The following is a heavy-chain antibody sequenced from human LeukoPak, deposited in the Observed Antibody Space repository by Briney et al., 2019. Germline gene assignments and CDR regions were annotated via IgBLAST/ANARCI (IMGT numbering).Heavy chain of an antibody. CDR1: GFTFSSYG. CDR2: ITSGSSYI. D-gene: IGHD1-26*01. J-gene: IGHJ6*03. V-gene: IGHV3-21*01. Sequence: PGGSLRLSCAASGFTFSSYGMSWVRQAPGKGLEWVSSITSGSSYIYYADSVKGRFTISRDNAKSSLYLQMDSLRAEDTAVYYCARDPYSGNYGAYYYYYMDVWGKGTTVTISS. CDR3: ARDPYSGNYGAYYYYYMDV.